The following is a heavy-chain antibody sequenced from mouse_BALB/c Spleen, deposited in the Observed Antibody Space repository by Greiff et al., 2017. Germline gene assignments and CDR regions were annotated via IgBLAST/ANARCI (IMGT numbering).Heavy chain of an antibody. CDR2: INPSNGGT. Sequence: VQLQQPGAELVKPGASVKLSCKASGYTFTSYYMYWVKQRPGQGLEWIGGINPSNGGTNFNEKFKSKATLTVDKSSSTAYMQLSSLTSEDSAVYYYTRRGGNYEGYAMDYWGQGTSVTVSS. V-gene: IGHV1S81*02. CDR1: GYTFTSYY. J-gene: IGHJ4*01. D-gene: IGHD2-1*01. CDR3: TRRGGNYEGYAMDY.